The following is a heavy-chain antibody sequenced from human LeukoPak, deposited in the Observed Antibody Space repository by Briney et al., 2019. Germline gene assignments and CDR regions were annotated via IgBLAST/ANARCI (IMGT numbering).Heavy chain of an antibody. CDR2: IYYSGST. CDR1: GGSFSGYY. J-gene: IGHJ5*02. V-gene: IGHV4-59*01. Sequence: PSETLSLTCAVYGGSFSGYYWSWIRQPPGKGLEWIGYIYYSGSTNYNPSLKSRVTISVDTSKNQFSLKLSSVTAADTAVYYCARDGVYSSSWSPLGSFYWFDPWGQGTLVTVSS. D-gene: IGHD6-13*01. CDR3: ARDGVYSSSWSPLGSFYWFDP.